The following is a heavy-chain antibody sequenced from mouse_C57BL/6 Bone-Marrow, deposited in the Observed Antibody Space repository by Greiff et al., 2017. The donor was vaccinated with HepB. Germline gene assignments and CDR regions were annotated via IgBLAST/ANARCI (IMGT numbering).Heavy chain of an antibody. Sequence: DVKLVESGGGLVKPGGSLKLSCAASGFTFSDYGMHWVRQAPEKGLEWVAYISSGSSTIYYADTVKGRFTISRDNAKNTLFLQMTSLRSEDTAMYYCARQYYGSNAYWGQGTLVTVSA. CDR1: GFTFSDYG. CDR3: ARQYYGSNAY. D-gene: IGHD1-1*01. J-gene: IGHJ3*01. V-gene: IGHV5-17*01. CDR2: ISSGSSTI.